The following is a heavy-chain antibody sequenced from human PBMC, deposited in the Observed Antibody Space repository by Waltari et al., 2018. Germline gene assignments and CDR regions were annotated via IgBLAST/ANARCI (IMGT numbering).Heavy chain of an antibody. V-gene: IGHV1-8*01. CDR1: GYTFTSYD. D-gene: IGHD3-22*01. Sequence: QVQLVQSGAEVKKPGASVKVSCKASGYTFTSYDINWVRQATGQGLEWMGWRNPNRGNTGKAQKFQGRVTRTRNTSISTAYMELSSLRSEDTAVYYCARSHYYDSSGYREDAFDIWGQGTMVTVSS. CDR3: ARSHYYDSSGYREDAFDI. CDR2: RNPNRGNT. J-gene: IGHJ3*02.